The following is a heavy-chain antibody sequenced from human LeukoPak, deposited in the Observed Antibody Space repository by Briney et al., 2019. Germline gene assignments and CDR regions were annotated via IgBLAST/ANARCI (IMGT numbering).Heavy chain of an antibody. V-gene: IGHV4-59*01. CDR1: GGSISSYY. D-gene: IGHD6-13*01. J-gene: IGHJ3*02. CDR3: ARGEHSSRWSKAFDI. CDR2: IYYSGST. Sequence: SETLSLTSTVSGGSISSYYWSWIRQPPGKGLEWIGYIYYSGSTNYNPSLKSRVTISVDTSKNQFSLKLSSVTAADTAVYYCARGEHSSRWSKAFDIWGQGTMVTVSS.